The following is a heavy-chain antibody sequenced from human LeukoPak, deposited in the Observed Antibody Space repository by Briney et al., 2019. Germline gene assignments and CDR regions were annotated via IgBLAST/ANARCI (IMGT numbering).Heavy chain of an antibody. CDR1: GYTFTGCY. V-gene: IGHV1-2*02. D-gene: IGHD5-18*01. J-gene: IGHJ4*02. Sequence: GASVKVSCKASGYTFTGCYMHWVRQSPGQGLEWMEWINPNSGGTNYAQKFQGRVTMTRDTSIRTAYMELSRLRSDDTAVYYCARDVDTAMVTDYWGQGTLVTVSS. CDR3: ARDVDTAMVTDY. CDR2: INPNSGGT.